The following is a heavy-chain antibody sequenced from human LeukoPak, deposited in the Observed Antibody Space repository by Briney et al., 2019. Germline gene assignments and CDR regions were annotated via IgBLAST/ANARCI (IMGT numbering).Heavy chain of an antibody. D-gene: IGHD3-10*01. V-gene: IGHV4-34*01. CDR2: IKHSGST. J-gene: IGHJ4*02. CDR1: GGSFSGYY. CDR3: ARGGMVRGVRFDY. Sequence: KSSETLSLTCAVYGGSFSGYYWSWIRQPPGKGLEWIGEIKHSGSTNYNPSLKSRVTISVDTSKNQFSLKLSSVTAADTAVYYCARGGMVRGVRFDYWGQGTLVAVSS.